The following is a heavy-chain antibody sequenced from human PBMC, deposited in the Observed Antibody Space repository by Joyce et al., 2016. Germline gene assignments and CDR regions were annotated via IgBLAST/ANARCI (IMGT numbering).Heavy chain of an antibody. V-gene: IGHV3-33*01. D-gene: IGHD4-23*01. CDR3: AREGDFGGNSLNFDY. CDR1: GFTFSGYG. J-gene: IGHJ4*02. CDR2: IWYDGTKK. Sequence: QVQLVESGGGVVQPGRSLRLSCAASGFTFSGYGMHWVRQAPGKGLEGVAVIWYDGTKKYYADCVKGRFTVSRDNSKNTLYLQMKSLRVEDTAVYYCAREGDFGGNSLNFDYWGQGTLVTVSS.